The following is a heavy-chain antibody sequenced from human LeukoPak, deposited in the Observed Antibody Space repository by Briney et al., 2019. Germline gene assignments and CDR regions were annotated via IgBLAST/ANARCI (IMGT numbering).Heavy chain of an antibody. J-gene: IGHJ4*02. CDR2: ISASGSNI. D-gene: IGHD1-1*01. Sequence: GGSLRLSCAASGFPFSSYSMNWVRQAPGKGLEWVSYISASGSNIYYLDAVKGRFTVSRDNAMNSLSLQMNRPGVEDTAIYYCVRVKGTYFDFWGQGTLVTVSS. CDR3: VRVKGTYFDF. V-gene: IGHV3-48*01. CDR1: GFPFSSYS.